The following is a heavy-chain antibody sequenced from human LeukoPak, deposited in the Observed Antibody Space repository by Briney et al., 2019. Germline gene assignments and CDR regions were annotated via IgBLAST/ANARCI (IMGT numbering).Heavy chain of an antibody. Sequence: GGSLRLSCAASGFTFSSYGMHWVRQAPGKGLEWVAVIWYDGSNKYYADSVEGRFTISRDNSKNTLYLQMNSLRAEDTAVYYCAREYSSGWFYYYYYMDVWGKGTTVTVSS. D-gene: IGHD6-19*01. V-gene: IGHV3-33*01. CDR1: GFTFSSYG. CDR3: AREYSSGWFYYYYYMDV. J-gene: IGHJ6*03. CDR2: IWYDGSNK.